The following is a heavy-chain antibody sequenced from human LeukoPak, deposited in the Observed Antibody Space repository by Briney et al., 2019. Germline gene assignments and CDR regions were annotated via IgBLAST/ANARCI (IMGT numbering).Heavy chain of an antibody. J-gene: IGHJ4*02. V-gene: IGHV4-59*01. CDR2: IYYSGST. CDR1: GGSISSYY. CDR3: ARGYYDSSGYYCYDY. Sequence: SETLSLTCTVSGGSISSYYWSWVRQPPGKGLEWIGYIYYSGSTNYNPSLKSRVTISVDTPKNQFSLKLSSVTAADTAVYYCARGYYDSSGYYCYDYWGQGTLVTVSS. D-gene: IGHD3-22*01.